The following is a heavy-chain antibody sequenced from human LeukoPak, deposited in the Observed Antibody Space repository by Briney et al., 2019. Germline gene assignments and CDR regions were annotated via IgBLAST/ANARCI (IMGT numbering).Heavy chain of an antibody. Sequence: GGSLRLSCAVSGLTFSNYAMSWVRQAPGKGLEWVSLIGGSGVNTFYADSVKGRFTISRDNSKNTLYLQMNSLRAEDTAVYYCAKDKSAFDIWGQGTMVTVSS. J-gene: IGHJ3*02. CDR1: GLTFSNYA. CDR2: IGGSGVNT. V-gene: IGHV3-23*01. CDR3: AKDKSAFDI.